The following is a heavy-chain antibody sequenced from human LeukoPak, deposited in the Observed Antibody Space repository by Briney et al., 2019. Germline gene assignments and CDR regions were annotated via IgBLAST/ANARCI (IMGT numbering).Heavy chain of an antibody. CDR1: GASIRSFY. Sequence: PSETLSLTCSVSGASIRSFYWSWIRQSPGKGLEWIGYISYSGSTKYNPSLKSRATMSADTSKSQLSLRLNSVTAADTAVYFCAQQVVGTSDTFDVWGQVILVTFSS. J-gene: IGHJ3*01. CDR3: AQQVVGTSDTFDV. CDR2: ISYSGST. D-gene: IGHD2-15*01. V-gene: IGHV4-59*01.